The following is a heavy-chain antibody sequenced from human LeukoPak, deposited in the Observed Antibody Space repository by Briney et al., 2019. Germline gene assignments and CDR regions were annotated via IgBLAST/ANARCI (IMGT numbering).Heavy chain of an antibody. D-gene: IGHD3-16*02. CDR3: ARLSYDYVWGSYRYDAYFDY. J-gene: IGHJ4*02. Sequence: SETLSLTCAVSGYSISSGYYWGWIRQPPGKGLEWIGSIYHSGSTYYNPSLKSRVTISVDTSKNQFSLKLCSVTAADTAVYYCARLSYDYVWGSYRYDAYFDYWGQGTLVTVSS. CDR1: GYSISSGYY. CDR2: IYHSGST. V-gene: IGHV4-38-2*01.